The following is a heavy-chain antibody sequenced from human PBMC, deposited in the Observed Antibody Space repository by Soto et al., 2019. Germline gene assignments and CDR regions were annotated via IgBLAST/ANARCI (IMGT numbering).Heavy chain of an antibody. CDR3: ARGDESSRFDP. J-gene: IGHJ5*02. V-gene: IGHV1-2*04. CDR2: IHPTSGAT. Sequence: QVQLLQSGAEVKKPGASVKVSCKASGYTFTGYYIHWVRQAAGHGLEWLGWIHPTSGATHYAHKFQGWVTMTRDTCISTAYMELSRLRSDDTAVYYCARGDESSRFDPWGQGTLVTVSS. CDR1: GYTFTGYY.